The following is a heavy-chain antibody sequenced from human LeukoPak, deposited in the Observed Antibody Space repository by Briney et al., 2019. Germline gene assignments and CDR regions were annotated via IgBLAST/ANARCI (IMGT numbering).Heavy chain of an antibody. CDR1: GGSISSSSYY. V-gene: IGHV4-39*01. CDR2: IYYSGST. J-gene: IGHJ6*02. CDR3: ARLSSGSNYGMDV. D-gene: IGHD3-10*01. Sequence: SETLSLTCTVSGGSISSSSYYWGWIRQPPGKGLEWIGSIYYSGSTYYNPSLKSRVTISVDTSKNQFSLKLSSVTAADTAVYYCARLSSGSNYGMDVWGQGTTVTVSS.